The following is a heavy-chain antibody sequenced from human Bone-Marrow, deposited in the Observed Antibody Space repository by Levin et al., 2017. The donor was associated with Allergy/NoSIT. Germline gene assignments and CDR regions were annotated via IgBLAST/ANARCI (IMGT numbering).Heavy chain of an antibody. CDR3: AKALRYSSGWYEGLFDY. V-gene: IGHV3-23*01. Sequence: GGSLRLSCAASGFTFSSYAMSWVRQAPGKGLEWVSAISGSGGSTYYAESVKGRFTISRDNSKNTLYLHMNSLRAEATAVSYCAKALRYSSGWYEGLFDYWGQGTLVTVSS. D-gene: IGHD6-19*01. J-gene: IGHJ4*02. CDR2: ISGSGGST. CDR1: GFTFSSYA.